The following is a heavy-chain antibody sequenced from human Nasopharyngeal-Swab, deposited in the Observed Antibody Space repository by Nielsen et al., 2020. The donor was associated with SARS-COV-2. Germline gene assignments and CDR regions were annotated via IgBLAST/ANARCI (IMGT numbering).Heavy chain of an antibody. Sequence: GESLKISCAASGFTFSSYGMHWVRQAPGKGLEWVAVIWYDGSNKYYADSVKGRFTISRDNSKNTLYLQMNSLRADDTAVYYCAAAPSGDYGGYWGQGTLVTVSS. J-gene: IGHJ4*02. V-gene: IGHV3-33*01. CDR1: GFTFSSYG. D-gene: IGHD4-23*01. CDR3: AAAPSGDYGGY. CDR2: IWYDGSNK.